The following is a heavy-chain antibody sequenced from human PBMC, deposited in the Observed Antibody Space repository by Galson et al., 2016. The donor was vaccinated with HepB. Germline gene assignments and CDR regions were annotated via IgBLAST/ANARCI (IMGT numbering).Heavy chain of an antibody. CDR2: INPSFGST. Sequence: SVKVSCKASGYTFTRYYMHWVRQAPGQGLEWMGIINPSFGSTSYAQKFQGRVTMTRDTSTSTVYMEVSSLRSEDTAVYYCARDPGDGYNLPYDYGGQGTLVTVSS. CDR3: ARDPGDGYNLPYDY. V-gene: IGHV1-46*01. D-gene: IGHD5-24*01. J-gene: IGHJ4*02. CDR1: GYTFTRYY.